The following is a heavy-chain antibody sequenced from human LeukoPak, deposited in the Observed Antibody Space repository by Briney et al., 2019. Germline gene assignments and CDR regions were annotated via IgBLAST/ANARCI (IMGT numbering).Heavy chain of an antibody. CDR1: GVSISSSNSY. D-gene: IGHD3/OR15-3a*01. V-gene: IGHV4-39*01. Sequence: SENLPLTCTVSGVSISSSNSYWGWIRQPPGKGLEWIGSIYYSGNTYYNASLKSQVSISLDTSKNQFSLRLTSVTAADTAVYYCARQTGSGLFILPGGQGTLVTVSS. CDR2: IYYSGNT. CDR3: ARQTGSGLFILP. J-gene: IGHJ4*02.